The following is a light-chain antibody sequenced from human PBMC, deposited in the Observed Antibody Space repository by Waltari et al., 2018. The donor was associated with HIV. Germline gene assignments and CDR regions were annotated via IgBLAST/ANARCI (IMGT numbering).Light chain of an antibody. Sequence: DIVMTQSPDPRAVSLGERATSDCKSSQSVLYNSNNKNYLAWYQHKPGQSPNLLIYWASTRESGVPDRFSGSGSGTDFTLTISSLQAEDVAVYYCQQYYSVPLTFGGGTKVEIK. CDR2: WAS. CDR3: QQYYSVPLT. CDR1: QSVLYNSNNKNY. V-gene: IGKV4-1*01. J-gene: IGKJ4*01.